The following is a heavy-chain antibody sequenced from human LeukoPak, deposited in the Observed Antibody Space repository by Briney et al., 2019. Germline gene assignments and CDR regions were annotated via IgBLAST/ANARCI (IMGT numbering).Heavy chain of an antibody. CDR1: GFTFSSYS. J-gene: IGHJ4*02. CDR2: ISSSSSYI. CDR3: ARASSGWYEGIDY. V-gene: IGHV3-21*01. Sequence: KPGGSLRLSCAASGFTFSSYSMNWVRQAPGKGLEWVSSISSSSSYIYYADSVKGRFTISGDNAKNSLYLQMNSLRAEDTAVYYCARASSGWYEGIDYWGQGTLVTVSS. D-gene: IGHD6-19*01.